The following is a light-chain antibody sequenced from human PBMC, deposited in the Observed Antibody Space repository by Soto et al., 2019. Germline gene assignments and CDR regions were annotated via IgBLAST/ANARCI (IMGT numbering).Light chain of an antibody. Sequence: QSVLTQPPSVSGAPGQGVTISCTGRSSNIGAGYDVHWYQQLPGTAPKLLIYANTNRPSGVPDRFSGSKSGTSASLAITGLQAEDEADYYCQSYDSSLSGGVFGGGTKLTVL. J-gene: IGLJ3*02. CDR3: QSYDSSLSGGV. CDR1: SSNIGAGYD. CDR2: ANT. V-gene: IGLV1-40*01.